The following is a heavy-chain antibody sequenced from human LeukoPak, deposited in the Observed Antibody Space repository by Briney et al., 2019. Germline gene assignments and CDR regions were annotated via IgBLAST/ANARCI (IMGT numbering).Heavy chain of an antibody. CDR2: ISSSSSYI. V-gene: IGHV3-21*01. D-gene: IGHD3-16*01. J-gene: IGHJ6*02. CDR3: ARDYVVITFGVEAPYFYYGMDV. Sequence: GGSLRLSCAASGFTFSSYSMNWVRQAPGKGLEWVSSISSSSSYIYYADSVKGRFTISRDNAKNSLYLQMNSLKAEDTAVYYCARDYVVITFGVEAPYFYYGMDVWGQGTTVTVSS. CDR1: GFTFSSYS.